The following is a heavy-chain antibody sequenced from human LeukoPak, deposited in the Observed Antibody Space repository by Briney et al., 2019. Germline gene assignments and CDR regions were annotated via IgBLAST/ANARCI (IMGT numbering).Heavy chain of an antibody. CDR1: GFTFSDHY. CDR3: TRVYSGYAFDY. Sequence: GGSLRLSCAVSGFTFSDHYMDWVRQAPGKGLEWVGRSRNKDHSYTTEYAASVKGRFTISRDDSKNSLYLQMSSLKTEDTAVYYCTRVYSGYAFDYWGQGTLVTVSS. D-gene: IGHD5-12*01. CDR2: SRNKDHSYTT. V-gene: IGHV3-72*01. J-gene: IGHJ4*02.